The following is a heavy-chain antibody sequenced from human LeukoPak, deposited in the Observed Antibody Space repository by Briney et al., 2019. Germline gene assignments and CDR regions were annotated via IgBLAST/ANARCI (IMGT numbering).Heavy chain of an antibody. Sequence: ASVKVSCKASGYTFTSYAMNWVRQAPGQGLEWMGWINTNTGNPTYAQGFTGRFVFSLDTSVSTAYLQISSLKAEDTAVYYCARAPKLWFGELFFWFDPWGQGTLVTVSS. V-gene: IGHV7-4-1*02. J-gene: IGHJ5*02. CDR3: ARAPKLWFGELFFWFDP. CDR2: INTNTGNP. D-gene: IGHD3-10*01. CDR1: GYTFTSYA.